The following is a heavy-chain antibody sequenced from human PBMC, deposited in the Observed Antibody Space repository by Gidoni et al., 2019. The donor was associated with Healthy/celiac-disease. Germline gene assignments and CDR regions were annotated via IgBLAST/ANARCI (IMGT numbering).Heavy chain of an antibody. J-gene: IGHJ4*02. Sequence: EVQLVESGGGLVQPGGSLRLSCAASGFTFSSYSMNGVRQAPGKGLEWVSYISSSSSTIYYADSVKGRFTISRDNDKNSLYLQMNSLRDEDTAVYYCARESGYDYVWGSYLDYWGQGTLVTVSS. CDR1: GFTFSSYS. CDR2: ISSSSSTI. D-gene: IGHD3-16*02. V-gene: IGHV3-48*02. CDR3: ARESGYDYVWGSYLDY.